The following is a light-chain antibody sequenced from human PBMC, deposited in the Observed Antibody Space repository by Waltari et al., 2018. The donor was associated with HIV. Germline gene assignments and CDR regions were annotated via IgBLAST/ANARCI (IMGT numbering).Light chain of an antibody. V-gene: IGLV3-21*02. Sequence: SYILTQPPSVSVATRLTVRVTCGGDNLGETRVHCYRQKLGQTPVLVVYDDVERPSGISDRISGSNSGNTATLFISRADVGNEAEYYCQVWDMTSDHFVFGPGTTVTVL. CDR2: DDV. CDR3: QVWDMTSDHFV. CDR1: NLGETR. J-gene: IGLJ1*01.